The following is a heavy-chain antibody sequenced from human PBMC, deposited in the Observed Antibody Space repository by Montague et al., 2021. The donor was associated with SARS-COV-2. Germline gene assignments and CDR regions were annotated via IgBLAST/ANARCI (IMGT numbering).Heavy chain of an antibody. CDR1: GYTLTSYD. CDR3: ARGRLKLKYYDILTGHHYFYYMDV. V-gene: IGHV1-8*01. J-gene: IGHJ6*02. Sequence: SGKVSFKASGYTLTSYDINWVRQATGQGLEWMGWMNPNSGNTGYAQKFQGRVTMTRNTSISTAYMELSSLRSEDTAVYYCARGRLKLKYYDILTGHHYFYYMDVWGQGTTVTVSS. CDR2: MNPNSGNT. D-gene: IGHD3-9*01.